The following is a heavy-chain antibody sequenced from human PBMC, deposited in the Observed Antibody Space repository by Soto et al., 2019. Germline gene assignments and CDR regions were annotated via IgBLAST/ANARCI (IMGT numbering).Heavy chain of an antibody. V-gene: IGHV3-66*01. Sequence: ESGGGLVQPGGSLSLSCAASGLTVSTNPMSWVRQAPGKGLEWVSVIYTGGGTHYADSVKGRFTISRDNSKNTVNLQMNSLRPEDTAVYYCARDGSGHWGQGTLVTVSS. CDR2: IYTGGGT. J-gene: IGHJ4*02. CDR1: GLTVSTNP. CDR3: ARDGSGH.